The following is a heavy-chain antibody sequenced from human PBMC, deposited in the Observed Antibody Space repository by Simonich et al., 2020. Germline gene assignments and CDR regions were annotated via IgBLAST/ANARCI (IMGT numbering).Heavy chain of an antibody. CDR3: ARGALTGDYYYMDV. CDR2: FNPNRGAT. CDR1: GYTFTGYY. V-gene: IGHV1-2*02. J-gene: IGHJ6*03. D-gene: IGHD7-27*01. Sequence: QVQLVQSGAEVKKPGASVKVSCKASGYTFTGYYMHWVRQAPGQGLEWMGWFNPNRGATNYAQKFQGRVTMTRDTSISTAYMELSRLRSDDTAVYYCARGALTGDYYYMDVWGKGTTVTVSS.